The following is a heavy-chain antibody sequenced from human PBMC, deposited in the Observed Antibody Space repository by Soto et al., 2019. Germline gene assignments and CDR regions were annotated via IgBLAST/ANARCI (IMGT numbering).Heavy chain of an antibody. D-gene: IGHD6-19*01. CDR2: ISNDGSNK. CDR1: GFTFSTYG. CDR3: ANGYRSGWYYFDY. J-gene: IGHJ4*02. V-gene: IGHV3-30*18. Sequence: QVQLVESGGGVIQPGRSLKLSCGASGFTFSTYGMHWVRQAPGKGLEWVAVISNDGSNKYYADSVKGRFTISRDNSKNTLYLQMNSLKPEDTAVYYCANGYRSGWYYFDYWGQGTLVTVSS.